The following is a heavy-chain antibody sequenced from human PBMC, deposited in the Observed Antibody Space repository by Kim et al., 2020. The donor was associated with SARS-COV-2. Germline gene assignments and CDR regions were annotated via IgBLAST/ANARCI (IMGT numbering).Heavy chain of an antibody. J-gene: IGHJ4*02. Sequence: GGSLRLSCAASGFTFSSYAMSWVRQAPGKGLEWVSVIYSGGSSTYYADSVKGRFTISRDNSKNTLYLQMNSLRAEDTAVYYCAKGRGDFDYWGQGTLVTVSS. CDR3: AKGRGDFDY. CDR2: IYSGGSST. V-gene: IGHV3-23*03. CDR1: GFTFSSYA.